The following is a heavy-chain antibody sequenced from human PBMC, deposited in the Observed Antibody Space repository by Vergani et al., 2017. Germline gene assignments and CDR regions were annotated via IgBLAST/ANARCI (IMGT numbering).Heavy chain of an antibody. CDR3: ARPGIAAAGTYYFDY. J-gene: IGHJ4*02. V-gene: IGHV4-59*01. CDR2: IYYSGST. CDR1: GGSISSYY. Sequence: QVQLQESGPGLVKPSETLSLTCTVSGGSISSYYWSWIRQPPGKGLEWIGYIYYSGSTNYNPSLKSRVTISVDTSKNQFSLKLSSVTAADTAVYYCARPGIAAAGTYYFDYWGQGTLVTVSS. D-gene: IGHD6-13*01.